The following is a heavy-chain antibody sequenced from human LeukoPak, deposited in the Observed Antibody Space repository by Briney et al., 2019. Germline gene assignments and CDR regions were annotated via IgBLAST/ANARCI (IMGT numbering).Heavy chain of an antibody. CDR1: GDTFTGYY. CDR2: INPNSGGT. Sequence: GASVKVSCKASGDTFTGYYMHWVRQAPGQGLEWMGRINPNSGGTNYAQKLQGRVTMTRDTSISTAYMELSRLRSDDTAVYYCARSKAWELPNAFDIWGQGTMVTVSS. J-gene: IGHJ3*02. D-gene: IGHD1-26*01. CDR3: ARSKAWELPNAFDI. V-gene: IGHV1-2*06.